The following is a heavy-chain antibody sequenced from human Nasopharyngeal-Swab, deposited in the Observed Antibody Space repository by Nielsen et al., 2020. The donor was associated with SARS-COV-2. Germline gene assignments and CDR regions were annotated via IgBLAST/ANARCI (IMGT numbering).Heavy chain of an antibody. CDR2: IYPGDSGT. CDR3: ARRGPKGYPLYYGMDV. V-gene: IGHV5-51*01. D-gene: IGHD3-16*02. Sequence: VRQMPGKGLEWMGIIYPGDSGTRYSPSFQGQVTISADKSISTAYLQWSSLKASDTAMYYCARRGPKGYPLYYGMDVWGQGTTVPSP. J-gene: IGHJ6*02.